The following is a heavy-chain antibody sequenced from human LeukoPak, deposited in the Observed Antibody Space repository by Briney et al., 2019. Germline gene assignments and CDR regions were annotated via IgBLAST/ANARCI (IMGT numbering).Heavy chain of an antibody. CDR2: IYSGGNT. D-gene: IGHD2/OR15-2a*01. Sequence: PGGSLRLSCAASGLTVSSTYMSWVRQAPGKGLEWVSVIYSGGNTYYADSVKGRFTISRDKSQNTLYLQMHSLRAEDTAVYYCARGGNKEFDYWGQGTLVTVSS. CDR3: ARGGNKEFDY. V-gene: IGHV3-53*01. CDR1: GLTVSSTY. J-gene: IGHJ4*02.